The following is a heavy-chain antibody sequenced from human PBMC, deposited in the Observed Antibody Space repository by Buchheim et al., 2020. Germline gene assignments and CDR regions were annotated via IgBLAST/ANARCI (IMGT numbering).Heavy chain of an antibody. J-gene: IGHJ5*02. CDR3: ARVADSMVRREEGWGLDP. D-gene: IGHD3-10*01. Sequence: QVQLVESGGGLVKPGGSLRLSCAASGFTFSDYYMSWIRQAPGKGLEWVSYISGSSSYTNYADSVKGRFTISRDNARNSLYLQMNSLSAEDTALYYCARVADSMVRREEGWGLDPWGQGTL. CDR2: ISGSSSYT. CDR1: GFTFSDYY. V-gene: IGHV3-11*06.